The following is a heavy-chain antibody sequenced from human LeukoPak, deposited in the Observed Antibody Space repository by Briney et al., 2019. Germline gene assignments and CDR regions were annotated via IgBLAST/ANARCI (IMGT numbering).Heavy chain of an antibody. J-gene: IGHJ4*02. Sequence: GGSLRLSCAASGFTFSSYTMSWVRQAPGKGLEWVSTITTSDGNTYYADSVKGRFTVSRDNSKNTLFLQMNSLRAEDTAVYYCAKDGGLWVSAHWGDSWGRGTLVTASS. CDR2: ITTSDGNT. D-gene: IGHD7-27*01. V-gene: IGHV3-23*01. CDR3: AKDGGLWVSAHWGDS. CDR1: GFTFSSYT.